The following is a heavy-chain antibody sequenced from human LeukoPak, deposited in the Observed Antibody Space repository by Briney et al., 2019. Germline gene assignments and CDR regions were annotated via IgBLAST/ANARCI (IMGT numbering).Heavy chain of an antibody. V-gene: IGHV3-30*18. CDR3: AKGSGSWVALDY. J-gene: IGHJ4*02. CDR1: GFTFSTYG. Sequence: PERSLRLSCAASGFTFSTYGMHWVRQAPGKGLEWVAVISYDGSNKYYADSVKGRFTISKDNSKNTLYLQMNSLRAEDTAVYYCAKGSGSWVALDYWGQGTLVTVSS. D-gene: IGHD6-13*01. CDR2: ISYDGSNK.